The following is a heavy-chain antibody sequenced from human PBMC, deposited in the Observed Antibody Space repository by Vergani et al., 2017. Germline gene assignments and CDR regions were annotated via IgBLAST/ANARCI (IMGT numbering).Heavy chain of an antibody. Sequence: QVHLVESGGGVVQPGRSLRLSCVVSGFTSSYYGIHWVRQAPGKGLEGVAVISYDGTQKYYADSVKGRFTISRDNSKSTLYLQMNCLRTEDTAVYYCATKSCGTSGCQIGYFREWGQGTLVTVSS. CDR3: ATKSCGTSGCQIGYFRE. CDR2: ISYDGTQK. J-gene: IGHJ1*01. V-gene: IGHV3-30*03. CDR1: GFTSSYYG. D-gene: IGHD1-1*01.